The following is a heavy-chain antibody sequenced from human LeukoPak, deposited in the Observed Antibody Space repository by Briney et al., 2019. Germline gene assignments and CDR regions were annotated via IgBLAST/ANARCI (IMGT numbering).Heavy chain of an antibody. J-gene: IGHJ4*02. V-gene: IGHV2-5*02. CDR2: IYWDDDK. CDR1: GFSLSTSGVG. CDR3: AHTFSSSWGTMYYFDY. Sequence: SGPTLVKPTQTLTLTCTFSGFSLSTSGVGVGWIRQPPGKALEWLALIYWDDDKRYSPSLKSRLTITKDTSKNQVVLTMTNMDPVDTATYYCAHTFSSSWGTMYYFDYWGQGALVTVSS. D-gene: IGHD6-13*01.